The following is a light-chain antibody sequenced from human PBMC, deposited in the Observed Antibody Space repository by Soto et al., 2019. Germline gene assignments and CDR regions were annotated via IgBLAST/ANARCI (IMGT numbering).Light chain of an antibody. CDR3: CSYAGSSTGV. V-gene: IGLV2-23*02. CDR1: SSDVGSYNL. CDR2: EVT. J-gene: IGLJ3*02. Sequence: QSALTQPASVSGSPGQSITISCTGASSDVGSYNLVSWYQQHPGKAPKLMISEVTKRPSGVSNRFSGSKSGNTASLTISGLQAEDEADYYCCSYAGSSTGVFGGGTKLTVL.